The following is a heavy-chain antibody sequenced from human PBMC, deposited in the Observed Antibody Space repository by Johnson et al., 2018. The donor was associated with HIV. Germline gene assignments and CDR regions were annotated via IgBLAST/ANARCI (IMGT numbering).Heavy chain of an antibody. D-gene: IGHD5-12*01. CDR2: INWNGGST. J-gene: IGHJ3*02. V-gene: IGHV3-20*04. CDR3: GRGAVSGYVSVDAFHI. CDR1: GFTFDDYG. Sequence: VQLVESGGDLIQPGGSLRLSCAASGFTFDDYGMSWVRQAPGKGLEWVSGINWNGGSTGYADSVKGRFTISRDNAKNSLYLQMNSLRAEDTALYYCGRGAVSGYVSVDAFHIWGQGTLVTVSS.